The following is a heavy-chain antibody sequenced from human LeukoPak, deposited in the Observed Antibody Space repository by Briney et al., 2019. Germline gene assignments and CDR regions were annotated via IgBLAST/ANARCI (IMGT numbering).Heavy chain of an antibody. CDR2: VYTSGST. J-gene: IGHJ4*02. V-gene: IGHV4-61*02. Sequence: PSETLSLTCTVSGGSISSDNYYWSWIRQPAGKGLEWIGRVYTSGSTNYNPSLKSRVTISVDTSKNQFSLKLSSVTAADTAVYYCARSGGDWGSGFDYWGQGTLVTVSS. CDR3: ARSGGDWGSGFDY. CDR1: GGSISSDNYY. D-gene: IGHD7-27*01.